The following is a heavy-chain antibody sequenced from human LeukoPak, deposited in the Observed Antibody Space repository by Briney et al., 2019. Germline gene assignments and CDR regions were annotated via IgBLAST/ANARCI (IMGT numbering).Heavy chain of an antibody. CDR1: GGSIGSYY. V-gene: IGHV4-59*01. J-gene: IGHJ3*02. CDR3: ASSPGGTGAFDI. CDR2: IYYSGST. D-gene: IGHD1-1*01. Sequence: SETLSLTCTVSGGSIGSYYWSWIRQPPGKGLEWIGYIYYSGSTNYNPSLKSRVTISVDTSKNQFSLKLSSVTAADTAVYYCASSPGGTGAFDIWGQGTMVTVSS.